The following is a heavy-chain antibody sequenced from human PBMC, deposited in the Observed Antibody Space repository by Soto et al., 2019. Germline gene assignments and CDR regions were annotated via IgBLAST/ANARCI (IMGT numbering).Heavy chain of an antibody. V-gene: IGHV4-34*01. CDR1: GGSFSGYY. Sequence: QVQLQQWGAALLKPSETLSLTCAVYGGSFSGYYWSWIRQPPGKGLEWIGEINHSGSTNYNPSLKSRVTISVDTSKNQFSLKLSSVTAADTAVYYCAREEYCGGDCYSRNWGQGTLVTVSS. CDR3: AREEYCGGDCYSRN. J-gene: IGHJ4*02. D-gene: IGHD2-21*02. CDR2: INHSGST.